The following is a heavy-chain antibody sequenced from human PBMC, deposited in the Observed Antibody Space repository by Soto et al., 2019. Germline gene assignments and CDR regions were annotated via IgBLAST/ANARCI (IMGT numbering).Heavy chain of an antibody. CDR3: VRDGTKTLRDWFDP. J-gene: IGHJ5*02. Sequence: TLSLTCTVSGASISGFYWSWIRKSAGKGLEWIGRIYTTGTTDYNPSLKSRVMMSVDTSKKQFSLKLRSVTAADTAVYYCVRDGTKTLRDWFDPWGQGISVTGLL. V-gene: IGHV4-4*07. CDR1: GASISGFY. CDR2: IYTTGTT. D-gene: IGHD1-1*01.